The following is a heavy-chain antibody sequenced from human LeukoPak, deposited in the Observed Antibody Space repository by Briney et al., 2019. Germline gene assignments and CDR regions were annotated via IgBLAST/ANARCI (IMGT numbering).Heavy chain of an antibody. CDR1: GGTLSSYA. V-gene: IGHV1-69*05. Sequence: SVKVSCKASGGTLSSYAISWVRQAPGQGLEWMGGIIPIFGTANYAQKFQGRVTITTDESTSTAYMELSSLRSEDTAVYYCATSIAAAGTPLDYWGQGTLVTVSS. J-gene: IGHJ4*02. D-gene: IGHD6-13*01. CDR3: ATSIAAAGTPLDY. CDR2: IIPIFGTA.